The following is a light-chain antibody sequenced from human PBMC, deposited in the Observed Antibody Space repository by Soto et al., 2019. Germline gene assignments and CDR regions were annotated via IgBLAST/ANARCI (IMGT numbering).Light chain of an antibody. CDR2: GNS. V-gene: IGLV1-40*01. CDR3: GTWDSSLSASYV. CDR1: SSNIGAGYD. Sequence: QSALTQPPSVSGAPGQRVTISCTGSSSNIGAGYDVHWYQQLPGTAPKLLIYGNSNRPSGVPDRFSGSKSGTSATLGITGLQTGDEADYYCGTWDSSLSASYVFGTGTKVTVL. J-gene: IGLJ1*01.